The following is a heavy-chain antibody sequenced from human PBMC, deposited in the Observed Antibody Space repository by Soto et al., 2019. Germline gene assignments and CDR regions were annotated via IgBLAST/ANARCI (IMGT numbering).Heavy chain of an antibody. J-gene: IGHJ4*02. D-gene: IGHD4-17*01. V-gene: IGHV4-30-4*01. CDR3: ARVSDYGGNSVDY. Sequence: SETLSLTCTVSGGSISSGDYYWSWIRQPPGKGLEWIGYIYYSGSTYYNPSLKSRVTISVDTSKNQFSLKLSSVTAADTAVYYCARVSDYGGNSVDYWGPGXLVTVYS. CDR2: IYYSGST. CDR1: GGSISSGDYY.